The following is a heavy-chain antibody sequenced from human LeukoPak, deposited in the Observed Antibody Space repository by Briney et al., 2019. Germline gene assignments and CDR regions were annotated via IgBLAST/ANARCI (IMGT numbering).Heavy chain of an antibody. CDR2: IKQDGSEK. CDR3: ARGRPFMITFAPFDY. CDR1: GFTVSSSF. Sequence: GGSLRLSCAASGFTVSSSFMSWVRQAPGKGLEWVANIKQDGSEKYYVDSVKGRFTISRDNAKNSLYLQMNSLRAEDTAVYYCARGRPFMITFAPFDYWGQGTLVTVSS. D-gene: IGHD3-16*01. V-gene: IGHV3-7*01. J-gene: IGHJ4*02.